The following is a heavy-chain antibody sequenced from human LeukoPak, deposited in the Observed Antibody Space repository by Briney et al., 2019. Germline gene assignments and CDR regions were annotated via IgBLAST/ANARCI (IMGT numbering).Heavy chain of an antibody. CDR2: MYHSGST. D-gene: IGHD3-10*01. J-gene: IGHJ4*02. CDR1: GYSISSGYY. V-gene: IGHV4-38-2*02. Sequence: SETLSLTCTVSGYSISSGYYWGWIRQPPGKGLEWIGSMYHSGSTYYNPSLKSRVTVSVDTSKNQFSLKLSSVAAADTAVYYCARVLTMFRGGFDYWGQGTLVTVSS. CDR3: ARVLTMFRGGFDY.